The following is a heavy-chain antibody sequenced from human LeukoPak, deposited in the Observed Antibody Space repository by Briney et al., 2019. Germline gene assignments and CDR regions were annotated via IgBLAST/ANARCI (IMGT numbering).Heavy chain of an antibody. Sequence: SVKVSCKASGNSIINYAVSWVRQAPGQGFGWMGGIIPIFGTADYAQKFQGRVTITADQSTSTTYMALSSLKSEDTATYYCTTRACHAGGCSSSFYYYYGLHFWGQGTTVSVSS. CDR3: TTRACHAGGCSSSFYYYYGLHF. V-gene: IGHV1-69*13. J-gene: IGHJ6*02. D-gene: IGHD3-16*01. CDR2: IIPIFGTA. CDR1: GNSIINYA.